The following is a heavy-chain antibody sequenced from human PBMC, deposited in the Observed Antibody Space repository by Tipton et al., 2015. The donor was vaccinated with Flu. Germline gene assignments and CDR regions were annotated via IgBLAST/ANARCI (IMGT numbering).Heavy chain of an antibody. V-gene: IGHV4-31*03. Sequence: TLSLTCTVSGDSISSGGAYWTWIRQHPGKGLEWIGGIYYTGSTYYNPSLQSRVTISVDPSKNQFSLRLKSVTAADTAVYYCARRDYSNYVSDPKSWFDPWGQGILVTVSS. D-gene: IGHD4-11*01. CDR2: IYYTGST. CDR3: ARRDYSNYVSDPKSWFDP. J-gene: IGHJ5*02. CDR1: GDSISSGGAY.